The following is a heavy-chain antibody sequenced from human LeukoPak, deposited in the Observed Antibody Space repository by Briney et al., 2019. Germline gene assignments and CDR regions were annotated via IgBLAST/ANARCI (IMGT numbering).Heavy chain of an antibody. CDR2: ISYDGSNK. J-gene: IGHJ4*02. D-gene: IGHD1-14*01. Sequence: GGSLRLSCAASGFTFSSYVIHWVRQAPGKGLEWVTMISYDGSNKYYADSVKGRFTISRDNSKNTLYLQMNSLRAEDTALYYCAKGPLIEVAGTTWDYWGQGTLVTVSS. CDR1: GFTFSSYV. CDR3: AKGPLIEVAGTTWDY. V-gene: IGHV3-30-3*01.